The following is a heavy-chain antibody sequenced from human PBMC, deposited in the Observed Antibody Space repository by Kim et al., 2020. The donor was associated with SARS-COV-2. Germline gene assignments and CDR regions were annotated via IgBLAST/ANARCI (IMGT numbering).Heavy chain of an antibody. D-gene: IGHD3-9*01. J-gene: IGHJ4*02. V-gene: IGHV3-30*18. Sequence: GGSLRLSCAASGFTFSSYGMHWVRQAPGKGLEWVAVISYDGSNKYYADSVKGRFTISRDNSKNTLYLQMNSLRAEDTAVYYCAKAPLRYFDSLLTSYFDYWGQGTLVTVSS. CDR3: AKAPLRYFDSLLTSYFDY. CDR1: GFTFSSYG. CDR2: ISYDGSNK.